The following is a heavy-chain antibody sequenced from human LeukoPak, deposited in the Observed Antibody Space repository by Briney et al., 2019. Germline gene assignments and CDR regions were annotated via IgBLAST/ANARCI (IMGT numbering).Heavy chain of an antibody. CDR3: AKEASGYSFSDW. V-gene: IGHV3-23*01. CDR1: GFTFSNYA. D-gene: IGHD1-26*01. J-gene: IGHJ4*02. CDR2: VSGGSSNT. Sequence: GGSLRLSCVASGFTFSNYAMSWVRQASGKGLEWVSAVSGGSSNTYYADSVKGRFTISRDNSKNTLYLQMNSLRADDTAIYYCAKEASGYSFSDWWGQGTLVTVSS.